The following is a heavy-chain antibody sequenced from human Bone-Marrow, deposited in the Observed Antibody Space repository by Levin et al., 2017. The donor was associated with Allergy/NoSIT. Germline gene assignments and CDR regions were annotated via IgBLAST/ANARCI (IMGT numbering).Heavy chain of an antibody. Sequence: SVKVSCKASGGTFSSYAISWVRQAPGQGLEWMGGIIPIFGTANYAQKFQGRVTITADESTSTAYMELSSLRSEDTAVYYCARDASLRYFDWLPYFDYWGQGTLVTVSS. CDR2: IIPIFGTA. J-gene: IGHJ4*02. D-gene: IGHD3-9*01. CDR1: GGTFSSYA. V-gene: IGHV1-69*13. CDR3: ARDASLRYFDWLPYFDY.